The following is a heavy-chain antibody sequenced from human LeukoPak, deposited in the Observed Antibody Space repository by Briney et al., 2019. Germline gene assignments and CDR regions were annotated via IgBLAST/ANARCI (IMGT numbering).Heavy chain of an antibody. J-gene: IGHJ5*02. CDR3: AKHGSGTSHNWFDP. CDR1: GFTFTNNF. Sequence: GGSLRLSCAASGFTFTNNFMSWVRQAPGKGLEWVSHISGSGGGTYYADSVKGRFTISRDNSKNTLYLQMNRLRAEDTAVYYCAKHGSGTSHNWFDPWGQGTLVTVSS. CDR2: ISGSGGGT. V-gene: IGHV3-23*01. D-gene: IGHD3-10*01.